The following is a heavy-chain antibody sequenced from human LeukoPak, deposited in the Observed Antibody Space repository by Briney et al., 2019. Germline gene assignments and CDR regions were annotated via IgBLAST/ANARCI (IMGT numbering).Heavy chain of an antibody. Sequence: PGGSLRLSCAASGFSFSKYWMHWVRQAPGKGLVWVSHINSDGSNTNYADSVKGRFTISRDNAKNTLYLQMNSLRAEDTAVYYCARDGCTRTSCLDYWGQGTLATVSS. V-gene: IGHV3-74*01. J-gene: IGHJ4*02. D-gene: IGHD2-2*01. CDR2: INSDGSNT. CDR1: GFSFSKYW. CDR3: ARDGCTRTSCLDY.